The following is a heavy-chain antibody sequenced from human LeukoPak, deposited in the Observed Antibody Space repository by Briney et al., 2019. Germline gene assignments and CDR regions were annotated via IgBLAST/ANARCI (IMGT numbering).Heavy chain of an antibody. CDR2: ISAYNGNT. V-gene: IGHV1-18*01. Sequence: ASVKVSCKASGYTFTSYGISWVRQAPGQGLEWMGWISAYNGNTNYAQNLQGRVTMTTDTSTSTAYMELRSLRSDDTAVYYCARAQAYYYDSSGYDNWGQGTLVTVSS. CDR3: ARAQAYYYDSSGYDN. D-gene: IGHD3-22*01. CDR1: GYTFTSYG. J-gene: IGHJ4*02.